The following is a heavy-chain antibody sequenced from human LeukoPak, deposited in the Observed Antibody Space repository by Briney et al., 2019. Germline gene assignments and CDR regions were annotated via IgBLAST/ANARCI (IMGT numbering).Heavy chain of an antibody. CDR3: ARRIAAARMYYFDY. V-gene: IGHV1-2*02. D-gene: IGHD6-13*01. J-gene: IGHJ4*02. Sequence: ASVKVSCKASGYTFTGYYMHWVRQAPGQGLEWMGWSNPNSGGTNYAQKFQGRVTMTRDTSISTAYMELSRLRSDDTAVYYCARRIAAARMYYFDYWGQGTLVTVSS. CDR1: GYTFTGYY. CDR2: SNPNSGGT.